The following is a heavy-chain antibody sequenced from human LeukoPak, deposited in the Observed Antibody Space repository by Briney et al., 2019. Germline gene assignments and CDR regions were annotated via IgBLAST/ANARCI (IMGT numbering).Heavy chain of an antibody. D-gene: IGHD5-12*01. CDR2: FDPEDGET. Sequence: ASVKVSCKVSGYSLTELSMYWVRQAPGKGLEWMGGFDPEDGETMYAQKLQGRFTISRDNSKNTLYLQKNSLRAEDTAVYYCARGPSGYHNTGGQGTLVTVSS. V-gene: IGHV1-24*01. CDR3: ARGPSGYHNT. J-gene: IGHJ4*02. CDR1: GYSLTELS.